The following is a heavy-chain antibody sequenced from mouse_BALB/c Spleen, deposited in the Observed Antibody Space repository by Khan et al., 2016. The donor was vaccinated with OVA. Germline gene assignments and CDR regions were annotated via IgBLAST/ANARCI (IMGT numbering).Heavy chain of an antibody. D-gene: IGHD2-14*01. CDR2: INTYTGEP. CDR1: GFTFTNYG. J-gene: IGHJ4*01. Sequence: QIQLVQSGPELKKPGETVQISCKASGFTFTNYGMNWVKQAPGKGLKGMGWINTYTGEPTFADDFKGRFAFSLETSASTAYLQINSLKNEDTATYFCARVGYNGTMDCWGQGTSVTVSS. V-gene: IGHV9-3-1*01. CDR3: ARVGYNGTMDC.